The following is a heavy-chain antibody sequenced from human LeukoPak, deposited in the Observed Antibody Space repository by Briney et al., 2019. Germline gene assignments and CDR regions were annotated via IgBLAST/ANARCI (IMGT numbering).Heavy chain of an antibody. D-gene: IGHD1-14*01. CDR2: IRYDGTNK. CDR3: ATYTLVPTGVDY. V-gene: IGHV3-30*02. Sequence: PGGTLRLSCAASGFTFSSYGMHWVRQAPGKGLEWVAFIRYDGTNKYHADSVKGLFTISRDNSKSTLYLQMNSLRAEDTAVYYCATYTLVPTGVDYWGQGTLVTVSS. CDR1: GFTFSSYG. J-gene: IGHJ4*02.